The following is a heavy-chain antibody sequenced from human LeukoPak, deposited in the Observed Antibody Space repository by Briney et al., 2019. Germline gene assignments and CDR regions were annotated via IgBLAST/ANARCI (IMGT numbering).Heavy chain of an antibody. CDR2: ISSSSSYI. J-gene: IGHJ6*02. CDR3: ARDRSIVVVVAANYYYYGMDV. Sequence: GGSLRLSCAASGSTFSSYSMNWVRQAPGKGLEWVSSISSSSSYIYYADSVKGRFTISRDNAKNSLYLQMNSLRAEDTAVYYCARDRSIVVVVAANYYYYGMDVWGQGTTVTVSS. CDR1: GSTFSSYS. D-gene: IGHD2-15*01. V-gene: IGHV3-21*01.